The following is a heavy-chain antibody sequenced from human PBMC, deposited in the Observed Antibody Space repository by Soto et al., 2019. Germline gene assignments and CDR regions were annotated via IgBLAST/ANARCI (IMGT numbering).Heavy chain of an antibody. J-gene: IGHJ6*02. CDR3: ARLYDVLTNGMDV. Sequence: ESGGGLVKPGGSLRLSCSASGFTFRRYDMNLVRQAPGKGLEWVSSISSSSISIHSGDSVKGRFTISRDNARNVLYLQMNSLRAEDTAVYFCARLYDVLTNGMDVWGQGTTVTVS. CDR2: ISSSSISI. CDR1: GFTFRRYD. V-gene: IGHV3-21*01. D-gene: IGHD3-9*01.